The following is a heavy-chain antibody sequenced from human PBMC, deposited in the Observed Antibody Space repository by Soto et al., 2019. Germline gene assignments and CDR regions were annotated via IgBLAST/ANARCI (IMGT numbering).Heavy chain of an antibody. D-gene: IGHD6-6*01. J-gene: IGHJ6*02. CDR2: ISSSSSYI. CDR3: ARDRSAARPYYYYGMDV. Sequence: EVQLVESGGGLVKPGGSLRLSCAASGFTFSSYSMNWVRQAPGKGLEWVSSISSSSSYIYYADSVKGRFTISRDNAKNSLYLQMNSLRAADTAVYYCARDRSAARPYYYYGMDVWGQGTTVTVSS. V-gene: IGHV3-21*01. CDR1: GFTFSSYS.